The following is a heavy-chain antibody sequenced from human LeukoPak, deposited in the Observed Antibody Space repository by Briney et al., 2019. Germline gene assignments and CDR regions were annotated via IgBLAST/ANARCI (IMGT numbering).Heavy chain of an antibody. Sequence: GGSLRLSCVASGFTFVSHWMTWVRQAPGKGLEWVVNINQEGSEKYYVDSVKGRFTISRDNAKNSLYLQMNSLRAEDAAVYYCARRYMATSAEDFDYWGQGTLVTVSS. V-gene: IGHV3-7*01. D-gene: IGHD5-24*01. CDR3: ARRYMATSAEDFDY. CDR2: INQEGSEK. J-gene: IGHJ4*02. CDR1: GFTFVSHW.